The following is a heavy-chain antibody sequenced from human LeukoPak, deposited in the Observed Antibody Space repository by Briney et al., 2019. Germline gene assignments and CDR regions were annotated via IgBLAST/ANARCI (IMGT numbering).Heavy chain of an antibody. CDR2: ISGSGGST. V-gene: IGHV3-23*01. Sequence: PGGSLRLSCAASGFTFSSYGMSWVRQAPGKGLEWVSAISGSGGSTYYADSVKGRFTISRDNSKNTLYLQMNSLRAEDTAVYYCAKSPRYCSGGSCYVDYWGQGTLVTVSS. J-gene: IGHJ4*02. D-gene: IGHD2-15*01. CDR1: GFTFSSYG. CDR3: AKSPRYCSGGSCYVDY.